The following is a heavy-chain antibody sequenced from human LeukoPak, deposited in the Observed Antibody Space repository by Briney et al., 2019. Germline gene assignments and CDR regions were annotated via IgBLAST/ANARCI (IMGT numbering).Heavy chain of an antibody. CDR3: AREGDWSYNWFDP. J-gene: IGHJ5*02. CDR1: GYTFTSYA. D-gene: IGHD3-9*01. CDR2: INAGNGNT. V-gene: IGHV1-3*01. Sequence: VALVKVSCKASGYTFTSYAMHWVRQAPGQRLEWMGWINAGNGNTKYSQKFQGRVTITRDTSASTAYMELSSLRSEDTAVYYCAREGDWSYNWFDPWGQGTLVTVSS.